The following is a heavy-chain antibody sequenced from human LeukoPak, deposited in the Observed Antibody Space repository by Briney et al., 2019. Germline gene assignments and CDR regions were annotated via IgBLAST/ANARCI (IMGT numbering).Heavy chain of an antibody. D-gene: IGHD3-22*01. CDR2: INPNSGGT. CDR3: ASQGGYYYDSSGYRHWFDP. CDR1: GYTFTGYY. J-gene: IGHJ5*02. Sequence: ASVKVSCKASGYTFTGYYMHWVRQAPGQGLEWMGWINPNSGGTNYAQKFQGRVTMTRDTSISTAYMELSRLRSDDTAVHYCASQGGYYYDSSGYRHWFDPWGQGTLVTVSS. V-gene: IGHV1-2*02.